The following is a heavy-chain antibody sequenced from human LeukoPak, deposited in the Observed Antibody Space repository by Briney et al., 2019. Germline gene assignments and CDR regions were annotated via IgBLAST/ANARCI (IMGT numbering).Heavy chain of an antibody. CDR1: GGTFSSYA. Sequence: SVKVSCKASGGTFSSYAISWVRQAPGQGLEWMGRIIPILGIANYAQKFQGRVTITADKSTSTAYMELSSLRSEDTAVYYCARGMRALYNNSPNHSNSRLLWDYYYYGMDVWGQGTTVTVSS. CDR3: ARGMRALYNNSPNHSNSRLLWDYYYYGMDV. J-gene: IGHJ6*02. V-gene: IGHV1-69*04. CDR2: IIPILGIA. D-gene: IGHD3-16*02.